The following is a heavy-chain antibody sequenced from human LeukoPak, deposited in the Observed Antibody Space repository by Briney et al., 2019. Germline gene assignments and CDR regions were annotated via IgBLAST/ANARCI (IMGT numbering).Heavy chain of an antibody. Sequence: GGSLRLSCAASGFTFSSYAMTWVRQAPGKGLEWVAFIRYDGSNKYYADSVKGRFTISRDNSKNTLYLQMNSLRAEDTAVYYCAKDGGSSRAPGEVDYWGQGTLVTVSS. D-gene: IGHD6-6*01. CDR3: AKDGGSSRAPGEVDY. J-gene: IGHJ4*02. CDR2: IRYDGSNK. V-gene: IGHV3-30*02. CDR1: GFTFSSYA.